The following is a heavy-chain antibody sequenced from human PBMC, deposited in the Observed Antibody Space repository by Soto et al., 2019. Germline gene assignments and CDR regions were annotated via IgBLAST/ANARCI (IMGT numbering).Heavy chain of an antibody. CDR3: AKGDAATTVTTYFVQYYYYYGMDV. V-gene: IGHV1-24*01. CDR1: GYTLTELS. Sequence: ASVKVSCKVSGYTLTELSMHWVRQAPGKGLEWMGGFDPEDGETIYAQKFQGRVTMTEDTSTDTAYMELSSLRSEDTAVYYCAKGDAATTVTTYFVQYYYYYGMDVWGQGTTVTVSS. J-gene: IGHJ6*02. CDR2: FDPEDGET. D-gene: IGHD4-17*01.